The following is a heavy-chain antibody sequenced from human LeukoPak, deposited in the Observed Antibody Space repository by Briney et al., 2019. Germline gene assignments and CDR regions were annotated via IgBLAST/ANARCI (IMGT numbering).Heavy chain of an antibody. Sequence: GRSLRLSCAASGFTFSSYWMHWVRQAPGKGLVWDSRINSDGSSTSYADSVKGRFTISRDNAKNTLYLQMNSLRAEDTAVYYCARDRVLRYFDWYAFDIWGQGTMVTVSS. J-gene: IGHJ3*02. CDR3: ARDRVLRYFDWYAFDI. V-gene: IGHV3-74*01. CDR2: INSDGSST. CDR1: GFTFSSYW. D-gene: IGHD3-9*01.